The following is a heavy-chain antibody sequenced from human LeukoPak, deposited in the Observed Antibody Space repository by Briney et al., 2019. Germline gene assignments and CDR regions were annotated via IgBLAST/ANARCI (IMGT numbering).Heavy chain of an antibody. CDR1: GFIFTNYN. Sequence: GGSLRLSCAASGFIFTNYNFNWVRQAPGKGLEWVSSISGGSTYIYYADSVKGRFTISRDNAKNSLYLQMNSLRAEDTAVYYCARGYGDYPYWGQGTLVTVSS. J-gene: IGHJ4*02. CDR2: ISGGSTYI. V-gene: IGHV3-21*01. D-gene: IGHD4-17*01. CDR3: ARGYGDYPY.